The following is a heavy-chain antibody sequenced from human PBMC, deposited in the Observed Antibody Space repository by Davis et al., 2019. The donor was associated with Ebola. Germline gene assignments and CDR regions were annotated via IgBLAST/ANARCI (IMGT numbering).Heavy chain of an antibody. CDR2: IFFSGST. V-gene: IGHV4-34*01. Sequence: ESLKISCAASGFTFSDYYMSWIRQPPGMGLEWIGSIFFSGSTYYKPSLKSRVTISVDTSKNQFSLKLGAVTAADTAVYFCTRGRGSQYGMDVWGQGTTVTVSS. CDR3: TRGRGSQYGMDV. J-gene: IGHJ6*02. CDR1: GFTFSDYY. D-gene: IGHD1-26*01.